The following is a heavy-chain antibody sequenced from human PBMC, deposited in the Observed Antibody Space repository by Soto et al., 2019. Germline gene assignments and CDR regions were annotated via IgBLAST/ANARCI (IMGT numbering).Heavy chain of an antibody. CDR3: AKDRGITMVRGVMMDYYYGMDV. J-gene: IGHJ6*02. CDR1: GFTFSSYG. D-gene: IGHD3-10*01. V-gene: IGHV3-30*18. Sequence: VGSLRLSCAASGFTFSSYGMHWVRQAPGKGLEWVAVISYDGSNKYYADSVKGRFTISRDNSKNTLYLQMNSLRAEDTAVYYCAKDRGITMVRGVMMDYYYGMDVWGQGTTVTVSS. CDR2: ISYDGSNK.